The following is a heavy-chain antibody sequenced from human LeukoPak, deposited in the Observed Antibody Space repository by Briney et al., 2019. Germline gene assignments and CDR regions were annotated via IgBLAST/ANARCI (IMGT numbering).Heavy chain of an antibody. CDR2: IYYSGST. Sequence: PSETLSLTCTVSGGSISGYYWGWIRQPPGKGLEWIGSIYYSGSTYYNPSLKSRVTISVDTSKNQFSLKLSSVTAADTAVYYCARTLAARFDYWGQGTLVTVSS. CDR3: ARTLAARFDY. D-gene: IGHD6-6*01. V-gene: IGHV4-39*07. CDR1: GGSISGYY. J-gene: IGHJ4*02.